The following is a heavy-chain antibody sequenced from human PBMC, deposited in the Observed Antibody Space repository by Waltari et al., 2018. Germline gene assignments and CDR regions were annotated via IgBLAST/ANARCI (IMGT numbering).Heavy chain of an antibody. V-gene: IGHV1-69*08. J-gene: IGHJ4*02. CDR3: ARRAGGYCSGGTCYPEN. D-gene: IGHD2-15*01. CDR1: GGTFSSYA. CDR2: IIPIFGTA. Sequence: QVQLVQSGAEVKKPGSSVKVSCKASGGTFSSYAISWVRQAPGQGLEWMGRIIPIFGTANYAQNFQGRVTITADKSTSTAYMELSSLRSEDTAVYYCARRAGGYCSGGTCYPENWGQGTLVTVSS.